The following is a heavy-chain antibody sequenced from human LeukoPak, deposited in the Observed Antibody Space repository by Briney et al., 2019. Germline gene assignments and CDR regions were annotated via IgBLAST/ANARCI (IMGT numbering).Heavy chain of an antibody. CDR3: ASDYYGSGSPFDY. CDR1: GFTSSSYG. J-gene: IGHJ4*02. Sequence: GGSLRLSCAASGFTSSSYGMHWVRQAPGKGLEWVAFIRYDGSNKYYADSVKGRFTISRDNSKNTLYLQMNSLRAEDTAVYYCASDYYGSGSPFDYWGQGTLVTVSS. V-gene: IGHV3-30*02. CDR2: IRYDGSNK. D-gene: IGHD3-10*01.